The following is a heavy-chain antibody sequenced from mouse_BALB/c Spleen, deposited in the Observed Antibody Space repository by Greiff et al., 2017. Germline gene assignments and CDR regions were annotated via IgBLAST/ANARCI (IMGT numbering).Heavy chain of an antibody. D-gene: IGHD1-2*01. Sequence: KQPGSELVRPGASVKLSCKASGYTFTSYWMHWVKQRPGQGLEWIGNIYPGSGSTNYDEKFKSKATLTVDTSSSTAYMQLSSLTSEDSAVYYCTTRGNYGSWLAYWGQGTLVTVSA. J-gene: IGHJ3*01. CDR1: GYTFTSYW. CDR2: IYPGSGST. V-gene: IGHV1S22*01. CDR3: TTRGNYGSWLAY.